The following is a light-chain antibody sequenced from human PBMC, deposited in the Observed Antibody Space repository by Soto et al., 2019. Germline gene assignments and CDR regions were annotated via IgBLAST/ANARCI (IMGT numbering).Light chain of an antibody. J-gene: IGLJ2*01. CDR2: DVT. CDR1: SSDVGGYNY. CDR3: CSYAGSDILR. Sequence: QSALTQPRSVSGSPGQSVTISCTGTSSDVGGYNYVSWYQRHPGKAPKLIISDVTKRPSGVPDRFSGSKSGNTASLTISGLQAEDEAEYDCCSYAGSDILRFGGGTKLTVL. V-gene: IGLV2-11*01.